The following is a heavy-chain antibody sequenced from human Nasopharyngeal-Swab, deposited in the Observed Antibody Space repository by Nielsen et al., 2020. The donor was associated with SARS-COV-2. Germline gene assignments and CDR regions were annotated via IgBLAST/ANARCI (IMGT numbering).Heavy chain of an antibody. Sequence: RQAPGKGLEWIGYIYHSGSTYYNPSLKGRVTISVDRSKNQFSLKLSSVTAADTAVYYCARGVDTAMVKDYYGMDVWGQGTTVTVSS. D-gene: IGHD5-18*01. CDR3: ARGVDTAMVKDYYGMDV. V-gene: IGHV4-30-2*01. J-gene: IGHJ6*02. CDR2: IYHSGST.